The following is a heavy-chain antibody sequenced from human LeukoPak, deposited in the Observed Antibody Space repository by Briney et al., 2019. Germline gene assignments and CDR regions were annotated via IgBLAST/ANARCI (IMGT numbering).Heavy chain of an antibody. V-gene: IGHV3-23*01. CDR3: AEDQRSPNHY. J-gene: IGHJ4*02. CDR2: ISGSGGST. D-gene: IGHD1-1*01. CDR1: EFTFSSYA. Sequence: GGSLRLSCAASEFTFSSYAMSWVRRAPGKGLEWVSGISGSGGSTYYADSVKGRFTISRDNSKKALYLQMNNLRVEDTAVYYCAEDQRSPNHYWGQGTLVTVSS.